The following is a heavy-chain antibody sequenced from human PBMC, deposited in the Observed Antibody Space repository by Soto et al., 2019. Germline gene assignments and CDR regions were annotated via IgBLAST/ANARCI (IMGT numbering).Heavy chain of an antibody. Sequence: PSETLSLTCTVSGGSISSYYWSWIRQPPGKGLEWIGYIYYGGSTNYNPSLKSRVTISVDTSKNQFSLKLSSVTAADTAVYYCSRHCSGGSCYSYYYYYMDVWGKGTTVTVSS. J-gene: IGHJ6*03. CDR1: GGSISSYY. CDR3: SRHCSGGSCYSYYYYYMDV. V-gene: IGHV4-59*08. D-gene: IGHD2-15*01. CDR2: IYYGGST.